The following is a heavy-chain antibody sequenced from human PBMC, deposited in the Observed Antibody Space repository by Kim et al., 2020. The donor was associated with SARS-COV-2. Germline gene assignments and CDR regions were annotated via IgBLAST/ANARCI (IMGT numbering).Heavy chain of an antibody. D-gene: IGHD2-2*01. Sequence: GRFTISRDNSKKALYLQMNSLRAEDTAVYYCAKEFGGYCSSTSCLQYFQHWGQGTLVTVSS. J-gene: IGHJ1*01. CDR3: AKEFGGYCSSTSCLQYFQH. V-gene: IGHV3-30*02.